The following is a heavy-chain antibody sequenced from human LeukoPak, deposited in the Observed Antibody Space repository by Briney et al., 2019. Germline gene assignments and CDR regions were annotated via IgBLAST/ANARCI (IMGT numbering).Heavy chain of an antibody. V-gene: IGHV4-61*02. CDR3: ARATYYDFWSGYYTD. CDR2: IYTSGST. J-gene: IGHJ4*02. Sequence: SETLSLTCTVSGGSISSGSYYWSWIRQPAGKGLEWIGRIYTSGSTNYNPSLKSRVTISVDTSKNQFSLKLSSVTAADTAVYYCARATYYDFWSGYYTDWGQGTPVTVSS. D-gene: IGHD3-3*01. CDR1: GGSISSGSYY.